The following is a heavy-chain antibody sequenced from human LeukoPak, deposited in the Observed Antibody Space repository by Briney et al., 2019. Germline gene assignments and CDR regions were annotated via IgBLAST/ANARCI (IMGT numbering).Heavy chain of an antibody. J-gene: IGHJ3*02. D-gene: IGHD3-10*01. V-gene: IGHV1-18*01. CDR1: GYTFTSYG. CDR2: ISAYNGNT. Sequence: GASVKVSCKASGYTFTSYGISWVRQAPGQGHEWMGWISAYNGNTNYAQKLQGRVTMTTDTSTSTAYMELRSLRSDDTAVYYCAREKPRLWFGEPSRDAFDIWGQGTMVTVSS. CDR3: AREKPRLWFGEPSRDAFDI.